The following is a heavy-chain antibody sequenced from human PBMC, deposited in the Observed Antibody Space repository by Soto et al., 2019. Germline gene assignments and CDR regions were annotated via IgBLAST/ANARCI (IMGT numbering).Heavy chain of an antibody. J-gene: IGHJ6*03. Sequence: GGSLRLSCAASGFTVSSNYMSWVRQAPGKGLEWVSVIYSGGSTYYADSVKGRFTISRDNSKNTLYLQMNSLRAEDTAVYYCARDGYYDYMDVWGKGTTVTVSS. V-gene: IGHV3-53*01. CDR2: IYSGGST. CDR3: ARDGYYDYMDV. CDR1: GFTVSSNY.